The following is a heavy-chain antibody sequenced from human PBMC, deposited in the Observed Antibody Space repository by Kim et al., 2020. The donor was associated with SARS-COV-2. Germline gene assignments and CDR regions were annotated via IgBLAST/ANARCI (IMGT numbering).Heavy chain of an antibody. V-gene: IGHV4-39*01. J-gene: IGHJ6*03. D-gene: IGHD4-4*01. CDR1: GGSISSSSYY. CDR2: IYYSGST. Sequence: SETLSLTCTVSGGSISSSSYYWGWIRQPPGKGLEWIGSIYYSGSTYYNPSLKSRVTISVDTSKNQFSLKLSSVTAADTAVYYCARHKNPYSKGRHYYYYYYMDVWGKGTTVTVSS. CDR3: ARHKNPYSKGRHYYYYYYMDV.